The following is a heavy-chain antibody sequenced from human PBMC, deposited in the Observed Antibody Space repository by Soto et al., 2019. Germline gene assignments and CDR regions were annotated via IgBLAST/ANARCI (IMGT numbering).Heavy chain of an antibody. Sequence: QVQLQESGPGLVKPSETLSLTCTVSGDSISSYYWSWIRQAPGQGLEWMGYIYYSGSTNYNPSLKSRVTISLDTSKNQFSQNLSSVTAADTAVYYCARVPSSWDGNWFDPWGQGTLVTVSS. CDR1: GDSISSYY. CDR2: IYYSGST. D-gene: IGHD6-13*01. J-gene: IGHJ5*02. CDR3: ARVPSSWDGNWFDP. V-gene: IGHV4-59*01.